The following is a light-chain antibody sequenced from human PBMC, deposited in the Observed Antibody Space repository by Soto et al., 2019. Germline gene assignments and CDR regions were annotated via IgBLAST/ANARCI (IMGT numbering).Light chain of an antibody. V-gene: IGKV3-20*01. CDR3: QQFAGSPAAFT. J-gene: IGKJ2*01. CDR1: QTVSSAN. Sequence: ESLLTQSPGTLSLSPGEGATLSCRASQTVSSANLAWYQQKPGQAPRLLIYGTSIRATGIPDRFSGTRSGTDFTLNIRRLEPEDVAVYYCQQFAGSPAAFTFGQGTKLEI. CDR2: GTS.